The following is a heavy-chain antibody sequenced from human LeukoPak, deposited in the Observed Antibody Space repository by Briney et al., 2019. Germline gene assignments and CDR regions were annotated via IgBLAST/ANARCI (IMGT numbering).Heavy chain of an antibody. CDR3: ARAEIFGVAQPDY. D-gene: IGHD3-3*01. J-gene: IGHJ4*02. CDR2: MKGDGSEK. Sequence: GGSLRLSCVASGFTFSTYRMTWVRQAPGKGLEWVANMKGDGSEKHYVDSVKGRFTISRDNAKSSLYLQMNSLRAEDSAVYYCARAEIFGVAQPDYWGQGTLVTVSS. CDR1: GFTFSTYR. V-gene: IGHV3-7*01.